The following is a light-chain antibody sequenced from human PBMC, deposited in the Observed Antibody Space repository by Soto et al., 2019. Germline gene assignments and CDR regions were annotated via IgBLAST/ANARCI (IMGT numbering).Light chain of an antibody. Sequence: DIQMTQSPSSLSASVGDRVTITCRASQGISNYLAWYQQKPGKVPKLLIYAASTLQSGVPSRFSGSGSGTDFTLNISHLQPLDVATYYCQKYNSATQTFGQGTKVEIK. CDR1: QGISNY. J-gene: IGKJ1*01. V-gene: IGKV1-27*01. CDR2: AAS. CDR3: QKYNSATQT.